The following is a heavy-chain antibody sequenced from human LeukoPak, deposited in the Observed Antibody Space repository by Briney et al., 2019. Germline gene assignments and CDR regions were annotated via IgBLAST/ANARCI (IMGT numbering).Heavy chain of an antibody. CDR1: GGTFSSYA. CDR2: IIPIFGTA. J-gene: IGHJ4*02. CDR3: ARDLGLNYYDSSGYRQMVGGRFDY. V-gene: IGHV1-69*05. D-gene: IGHD3-22*01. Sequence: SVKVSCKASGGTFSSYAISWVRQAPGQGLEWMGGIIPIFGTANHAQKFQGRVTITTDESTSTAYMELSSLRSEDTAVYYCARDLGLNYYDSSGYRQMVGGRFDYWGQGTLVTVSS.